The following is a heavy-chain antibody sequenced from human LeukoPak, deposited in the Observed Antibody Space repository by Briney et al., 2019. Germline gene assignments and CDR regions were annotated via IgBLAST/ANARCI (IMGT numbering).Heavy chain of an antibody. J-gene: IGHJ3*02. CDR2: ISGSGGST. CDR1: GFTFSSYA. V-gene: IGHV3-23*01. D-gene: IGHD3-22*01. Sequence: QPGGSLRLSCAASGFTFSSYAMSWVHQAPGKGLEWVSAISGSGGSTYYADSVKGRFTISRDNAKNSLYLQMNSLRAEDTAVYYCASQVVVITRSLTTDAFDIWGQGTMVTVSS. CDR3: ASQVVVITRSLTTDAFDI.